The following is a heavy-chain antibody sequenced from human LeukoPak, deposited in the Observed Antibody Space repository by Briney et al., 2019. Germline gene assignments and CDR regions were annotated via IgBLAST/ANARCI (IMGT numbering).Heavy chain of an antibody. Sequence: GGSLRLSCAASGFTFSTHAMSWVRQAPGKGLEWVSEISASGGSTYYADSVKGRFTVSRDNSKNTLYLQMSSLRADDTAVYYCAKGPRQHLVTRFDNWGQGTLVTVSS. J-gene: IGHJ4*02. CDR1: GFTFSTHA. V-gene: IGHV3-23*01. CDR3: AKGPRQHLVTRFDN. CDR2: ISASGGST. D-gene: IGHD6-13*01.